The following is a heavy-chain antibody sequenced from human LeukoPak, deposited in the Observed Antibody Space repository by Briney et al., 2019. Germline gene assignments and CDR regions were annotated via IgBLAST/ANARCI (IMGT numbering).Heavy chain of an antibody. V-gene: IGHV3-48*01. CDR1: GPTLSSYS. CDR3: ARGEFDY. J-gene: IGHJ4*02. D-gene: IGHD1-26*01. CDR2: ISSSSSTI. Sequence: GGALRLSCAASGPTLSSYSMNWVRQAPGEGLEWVSYISSSSSTIYYADSVKGRFTISRDNAKNSLYLQMNSLRAEDTAVYYCARGEFDYWGQGTLVTVSS.